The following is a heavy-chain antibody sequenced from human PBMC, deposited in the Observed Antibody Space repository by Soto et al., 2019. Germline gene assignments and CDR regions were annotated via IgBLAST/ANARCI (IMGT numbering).Heavy chain of an antibody. Sequence: SETLSLTCTVSGGSISSGDYYWSWIRQPPGKGLEWIGYIYYSGSTNYNPSLKSRVTISVDTSKNQFSLKLSSVTAADTAVYYCARSSQSTVTTFDDWGQGTRVTVAS. CDR2: IYYSGST. D-gene: IGHD4-17*01. J-gene: IGHJ5*02. CDR3: ARSSQSTVTTFDD. CDR1: GGSISSGDYY. V-gene: IGHV4-61*08.